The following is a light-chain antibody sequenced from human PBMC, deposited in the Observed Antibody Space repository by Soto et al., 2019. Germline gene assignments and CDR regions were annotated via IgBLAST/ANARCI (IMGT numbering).Light chain of an antibody. CDR3: QQSFSTPPT. V-gene: IGKV3-15*01. J-gene: IGKJ1*01. CDR2: GAS. Sequence: EIVMTQSPATLSVSPGGRATLSCRASQTIGDTLAWYQQKPGQAPRLLIYGASNRATGIPARFSGSGSGTDFTLTISSLQPEDFASYYCQQSFSTPPTFGQGTKVDI. CDR1: QTIGDT.